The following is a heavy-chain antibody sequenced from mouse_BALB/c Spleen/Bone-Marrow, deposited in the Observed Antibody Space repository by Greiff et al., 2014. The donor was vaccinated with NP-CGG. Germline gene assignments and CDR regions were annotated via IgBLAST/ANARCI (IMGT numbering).Heavy chain of an antibody. CDR2: IDAANGNT. Sequence: EVQLQQSGAELVKPGASVKLSCTASGFNIKDTYMHWVQQRPEKGLEWIGRIDAANGNTKYDPKFQGKATITADTSTNTAYLQLSSLTSEDTAVYYCAAYYYGSSHFAYWGQGTLVTVSA. D-gene: IGHD1-1*01. CDR1: GFNIKDTY. V-gene: IGHV14-3*02. CDR3: AAYYYGSSHFAY. J-gene: IGHJ3*01.